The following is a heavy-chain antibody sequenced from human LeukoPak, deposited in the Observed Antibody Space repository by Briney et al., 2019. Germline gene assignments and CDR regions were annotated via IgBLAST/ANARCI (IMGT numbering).Heavy chain of an antibody. CDR1: GFTFSSYG. CDR2: ISSSSGYI. J-gene: IGHJ4*02. Sequence: GGTLRLSCAASGFTFSSYGMSWVRQAPGKGLEWVSSISSSSGYIYYADSMKGRFTISRDNAKNSLYLQMNSLRAEDTAVYYCARDDASLGTSFDYWGQGTLVTVSS. D-gene: IGHD7-27*01. V-gene: IGHV3-21*01. CDR3: ARDDASLGTSFDY.